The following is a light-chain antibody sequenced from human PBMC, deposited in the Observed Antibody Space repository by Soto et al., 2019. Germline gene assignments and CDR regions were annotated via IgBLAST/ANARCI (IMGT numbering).Light chain of an antibody. CDR3: QQYHDLPLT. J-gene: IGKJ4*01. V-gene: IGKV1-33*01. CDR2: DAS. Sequence: DIPMTQSPSSLSASLGDRVTITCQASHDISISLSWFQQKSGQAPKLLINDASNLETGVPSRFGGSGSGTHFTCTISSLQPEDIATYHCQQYHDLPLTFGGGTKVEIK. CDR1: HDISIS.